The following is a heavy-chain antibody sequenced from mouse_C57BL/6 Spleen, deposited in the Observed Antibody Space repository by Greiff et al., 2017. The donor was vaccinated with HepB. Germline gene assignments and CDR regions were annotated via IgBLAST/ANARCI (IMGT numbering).Heavy chain of an antibody. CDR2: INPYNGDT. CDR3: ASSTTVAHWYFDV. V-gene: IGHV1-20*01. D-gene: IGHD1-1*01. CDR1: GYSFTGYF. J-gene: IGHJ1*03. Sequence: VQLKESGPELVKPGDSVKISCKASGYSFTGYFMNWVMQSHGKSLEWIGRINPYNGDTFYNQKFKGKATLTVDKSSSTAHMELRSLTSEDSAVYYCASSTTVAHWYFDVWGTGTTVTVSS.